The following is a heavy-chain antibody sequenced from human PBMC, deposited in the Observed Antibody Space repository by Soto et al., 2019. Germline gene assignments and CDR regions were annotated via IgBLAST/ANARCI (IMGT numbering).Heavy chain of an antibody. J-gene: IGHJ4*02. CDR2: IKQDGSEK. D-gene: IGHD6-19*01. CDR1: GFTFSSYW. Sequence: PGGSLRLSCAASGFTFSSYWMSWVRQAPGKGLEWVANIKQDGSEKYYVDSVKGRFTISRDNAKNSLYLQMNSLRAEDTAVYYCARDSFVAVDGTVHDYWGQGTLVTVS. CDR3: ARDSFVAVDGTVHDY. V-gene: IGHV3-7*01.